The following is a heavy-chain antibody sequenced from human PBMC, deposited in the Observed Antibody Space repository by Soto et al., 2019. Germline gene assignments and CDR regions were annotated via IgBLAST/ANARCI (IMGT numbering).Heavy chain of an antibody. CDR1: GYTFIDYY. V-gene: IGHV1-46*03. Sequence: QVQLVQSGAEVKKPGASVTVSCKASGYTFIDYYMNWVRQAPGQGLEWIGIINPRGGSTSYTQKFQDRVTMTRDTSTSTVYMELSSLRSEDTAVYYCVRADTSGYYYWGQGTLVTVSS. CDR2: INPRGGST. D-gene: IGHD3-22*01. CDR3: VRADTSGYYY. J-gene: IGHJ4*02.